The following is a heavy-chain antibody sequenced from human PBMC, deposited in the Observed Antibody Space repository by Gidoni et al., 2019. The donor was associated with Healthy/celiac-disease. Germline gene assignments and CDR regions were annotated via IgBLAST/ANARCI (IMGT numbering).Heavy chain of an antibody. D-gene: IGHD3-22*01. CDR1: GFTFSSYS. V-gene: IGHV3-21*01. Sequence: EVQLVESGGGLVKPGGSLRRSCAASGFTFSSYSMNWVRQAPGKGLVWVSSISSSSSYIYYADSVKGRFTISRDNAKNSLYLQMNSLRAEDTAVYYCARDGPRITMTVSAFDIWGQGTMVTVSS. CDR2: ISSSSSYI. CDR3: ARDGPRITMTVSAFDI. J-gene: IGHJ3*02.